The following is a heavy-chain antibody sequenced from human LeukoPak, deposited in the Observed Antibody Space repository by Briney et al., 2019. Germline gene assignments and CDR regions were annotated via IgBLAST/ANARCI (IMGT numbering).Heavy chain of an antibody. CDR2: ISGSGDST. D-gene: IGHD6-13*01. CDR1: GFTFSSYA. V-gene: IGHV3-23*01. CDR3: AKGRIALALAASFDY. J-gene: IGHJ4*02. Sequence: GGSLRLSCAASGFTFSSYAMSWVRQAPGKGLEWVSAISGSGDSTYYANSVKGRFTISRDKSKNTLSLQMNSLRAEDTAVYYCAKGRIALALAASFDYWGQGTLVTVSS.